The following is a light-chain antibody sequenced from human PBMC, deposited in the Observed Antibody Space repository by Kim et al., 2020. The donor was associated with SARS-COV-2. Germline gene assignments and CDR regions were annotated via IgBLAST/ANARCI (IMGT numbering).Light chain of an antibody. CDR1: LSVSTR. CDR2: EIS. CDR3: QQRKSWPLT. J-gene: IGKJ5*01. Sequence: EVVLTQSPATLSLSPGETATLSCRASLSVSTRLAWYQQRPGQPPRLLMYEISNRATATPARFSGSGSGTDFTLTISRLEPEDFVVYYCQQRKSWPLTFGQGTRLEIK. V-gene: IGKV3-11*01.